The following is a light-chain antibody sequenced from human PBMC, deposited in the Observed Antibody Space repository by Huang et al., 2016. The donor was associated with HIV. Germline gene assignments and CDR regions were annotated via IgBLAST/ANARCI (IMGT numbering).Light chain of an antibody. V-gene: IGKV1-9*01. CDR2: AAS. Sequence: IQLTQSPSSLSASVGDRVAITCRASEGINSYLAWYQQKPGTAPKLLIYAASTLQSGVPARFSGSGSGTDFTLTISSLQPEDFATYYCQQLNVYPLTFGGGTKVEIK. CDR3: QQLNVYPLT. CDR1: EGINSY. J-gene: IGKJ4*01.